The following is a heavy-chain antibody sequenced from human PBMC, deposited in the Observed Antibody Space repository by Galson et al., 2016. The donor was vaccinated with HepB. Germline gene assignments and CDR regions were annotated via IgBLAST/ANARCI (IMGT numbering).Heavy chain of an antibody. CDR3: ARGTRYNWNYVDY. CDR2: INHSGST. Sequence: LRLSCAASEFSFSSYGMNWIRQSPGKGLEWIGEINHSGSTNYNPSLKSRVTISLDTSKNQFSLNLTSVTAADTAVYYCARGTRYNWNYVDYWGPGTLVTVSS. D-gene: IGHD1-7*01. CDR1: EFSFSSYG. J-gene: IGHJ4*02. V-gene: IGHV4-34*01.